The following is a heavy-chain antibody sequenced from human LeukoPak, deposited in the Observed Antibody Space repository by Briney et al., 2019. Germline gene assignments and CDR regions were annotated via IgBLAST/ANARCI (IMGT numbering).Heavy chain of an antibody. V-gene: IGHV1-69*05. CDR1: GGTFSSYA. CDR2: IIPIFGTA. Sequence: SVKVSCKASGGTFSSYAISWVRQAPGQGLEWMGGIIPIFGTANYAQKFQERVTITRDMSTSTAYMELSSLRSEDTAVYYCAAGRIAPGYYGMDVWGQGTTVTVSS. J-gene: IGHJ6*02. D-gene: IGHD2-21*01. CDR3: AAGRIAPGYYGMDV.